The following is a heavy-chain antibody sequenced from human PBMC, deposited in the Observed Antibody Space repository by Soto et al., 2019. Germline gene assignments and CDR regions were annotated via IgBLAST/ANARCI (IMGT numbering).Heavy chain of an antibody. Sequence: ITLKESVPPLVKPTQTLTLTCSFSGFSLSADGVGVGWIRQPPGLALEWLAMIYWDDDKHYNASLKSRLSITKDTSKSQVVLTMTNMAPVDTGTYYCATLTGSHWGRGALVTVSS. J-gene: IGHJ4*02. V-gene: IGHV2-5*02. CDR3: ATLTGSH. D-gene: IGHD3-9*01. CDR1: GFSLSADGVG. CDR2: IYWDDDK.